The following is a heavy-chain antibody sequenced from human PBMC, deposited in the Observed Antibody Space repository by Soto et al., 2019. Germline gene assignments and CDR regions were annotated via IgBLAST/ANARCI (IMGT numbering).Heavy chain of an antibody. V-gene: IGHV3-74*01. D-gene: IGHD3-16*01. Sequence: EVQLVESGGGLVQPGGSLRLSYAASGFTFRTYWMHWVRQVAGKGLEWVSHINTDGSGTSYADSVKGRFTISRDNAKNTLYLQMNNLRAEDTALYHCASPTVGGFDRWGQGTLVTVSS. CDR3: ASPTVGGFDR. CDR1: GFTFRTYW. J-gene: IGHJ4*02. CDR2: INTDGSGT.